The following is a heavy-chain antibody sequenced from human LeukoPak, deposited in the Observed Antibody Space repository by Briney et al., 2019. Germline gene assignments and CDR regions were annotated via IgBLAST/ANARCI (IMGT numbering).Heavy chain of an antibody. CDR2: ISSSSSYI. Sequence: KPGGSLRLSCAASGFTFSSYSMNWVRQAPGKGLEWVSSISSSSSYIYYADSVKGRFTISRDNAKNSLYLQMNSLRAEDTAVYYCASGGRVATIPDYWGQGTLVTVSS. CDR1: GFTFSSYS. J-gene: IGHJ4*02. V-gene: IGHV3-21*01. CDR3: ASGGRVATIPDY. D-gene: IGHD5-12*01.